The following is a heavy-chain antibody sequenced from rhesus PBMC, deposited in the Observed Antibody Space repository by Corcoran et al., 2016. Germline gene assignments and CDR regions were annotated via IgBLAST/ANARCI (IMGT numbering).Heavy chain of an antibody. D-gene: IGHD2-15*01. CDR2: ISSTSSYI. Sequence: EVQLVESGGGLVQPGGSLRLSCEASGFTFSGYGMSWVRQAPGKGLEWVSPISSTSSYIYYADSVKGRFTFSRDNAKNSLSLQMSSLRAEDTAVYYCTRGLRYFDIWGPGTPITISS. V-gene: IGHV3S16*01. CDR3: TRGLRYFDI. CDR1: GFTFSGYG. J-gene: IGHJ2*01.